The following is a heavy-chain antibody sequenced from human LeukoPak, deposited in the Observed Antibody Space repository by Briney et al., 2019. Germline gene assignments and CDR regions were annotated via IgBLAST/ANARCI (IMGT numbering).Heavy chain of an antibody. Sequence: GGSLRLSCAASGFTFGNAWMSWVRQAPGKGLEWVGRIKSKTDGGATDYAAPVKGRFTISRDDSKNTLYLQMNSLKTEDTAVYYCTTDASYYDSSGYYYGGDYWGQGTLVTVSS. CDR1: GFTFGNAW. D-gene: IGHD3-22*01. V-gene: IGHV3-15*01. CDR3: TTDASYYDSSGYYYGGDY. J-gene: IGHJ4*02. CDR2: IKSKTDGGAT.